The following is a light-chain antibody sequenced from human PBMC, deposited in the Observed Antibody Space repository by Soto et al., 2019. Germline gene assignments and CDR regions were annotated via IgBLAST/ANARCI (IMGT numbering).Light chain of an antibody. CDR2: GVF. J-gene: IGKJ4*01. V-gene: IGKV3-20*01. CDR1: QSISSSD. CDR3: HHYGALPLT. Sequence: EIVLMQSPGTLSLSPGDRATLSCRASQSISSSDLAWYQQKPGQAPRLLIYGVFRRATGIPVRFSGSGSGTDFTLTISRLEPEDLAVYYCHHYGALPLTFGGGTRVEIK.